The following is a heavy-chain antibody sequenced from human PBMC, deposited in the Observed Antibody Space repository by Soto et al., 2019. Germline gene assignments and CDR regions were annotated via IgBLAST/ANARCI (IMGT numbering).Heavy chain of an antibody. V-gene: IGHV1-58*01. CDR1: GFSFSTSA. CDR3: AAGGMTTVTRGYYHGLDV. Sequence: QMQLVQSGPAVKKPGTSVQVSCKGSGFSFSTSAVQWVRQARGQRLEWIGWIGVGSGNTIHAQKFQERVTITRDMSTSTAYIELSSLGSDDTAVYYWAAGGMTTVTRGYYHGLDVWGQGTTVIVSS. D-gene: IGHD4-4*01. J-gene: IGHJ6*02. CDR2: IGVGSGNT.